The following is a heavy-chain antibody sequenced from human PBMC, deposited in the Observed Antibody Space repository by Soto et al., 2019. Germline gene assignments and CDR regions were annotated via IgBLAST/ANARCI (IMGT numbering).Heavy chain of an antibody. CDR3: AKALTMASPNWFDP. J-gene: IGHJ5*02. Sequence: QLVQSGAEVKKLGSSVKVSCKASGGPFSTYAISWVRQAPGQGLEWMGGIIPIFGTANYAQRFLGRVTISADDSTSTAYMELRSLTSDDTAVYYCAKALTMASPNWFDPWGQGTQVTVSS. CDR1: GGPFSTYA. CDR2: IIPIFGTA. D-gene: IGHD3-10*01. V-gene: IGHV1-69*01.